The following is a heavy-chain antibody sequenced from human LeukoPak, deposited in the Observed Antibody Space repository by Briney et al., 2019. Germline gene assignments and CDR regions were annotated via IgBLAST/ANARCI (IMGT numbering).Heavy chain of an antibody. D-gene: IGHD2-15*01. CDR2: IKQDGSEK. CDR3: ARDRWELLSNSYHYCGLDV. Sequence: GGSLRLSCEGSAFIFSGHWMNWVRQTPGKGLEWVANIKQDGSEKCYVDSVKGRFTISRDSAKNSLYLQMNSLRAEDTAVYYCARDRWELLSNSYHYCGLDVWGQGTAVTVSS. CDR1: AFIFSGHW. V-gene: IGHV3-7*01. J-gene: IGHJ6*02.